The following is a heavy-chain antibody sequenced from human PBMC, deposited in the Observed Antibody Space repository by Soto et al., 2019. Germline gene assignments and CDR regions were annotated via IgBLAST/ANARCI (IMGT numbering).Heavy chain of an antibody. CDR1: GFTFSSYG. V-gene: IGHV3-33*01. J-gene: IGHJ6*02. D-gene: IGHD4-17*01. CDR3: ARGGEDDYDDEWNYYYGMDV. Sequence: GGSLRLSCAASGFTFSSYGMHWVRQAPGKGLEWVAVIWYDGSNKYYADSVKGRFTISRDNSKNTLYLQMNSLRAEDTAVYYCARGGEDDYDDEWNYYYGMDVWGQRTTVTVSS. CDR2: IWYDGSNK.